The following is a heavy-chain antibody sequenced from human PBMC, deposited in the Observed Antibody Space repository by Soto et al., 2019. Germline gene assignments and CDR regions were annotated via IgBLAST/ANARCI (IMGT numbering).Heavy chain of an antibody. CDR2: MSTSGSTI. CDR3: ARVSPPAAY. CDR1: GFTFSDYY. V-gene: IGHV3-11*01. Sequence: QVQLVESGGGLVKPGGSLRLSCAASGFTFSDYYMSWIRQAPGTGVEWVSYMSTSGSTINYANSVKGRFTISRHNAKNSLYLQMNSLRGEATAVYYCARVSPPAAYWGQGTLVTVSS. D-gene: IGHD2-15*01. J-gene: IGHJ4*02.